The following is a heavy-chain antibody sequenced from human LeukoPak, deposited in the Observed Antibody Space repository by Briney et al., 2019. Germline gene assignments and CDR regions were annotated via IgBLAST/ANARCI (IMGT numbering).Heavy chain of an antibody. CDR2: IYSGGST. D-gene: IGHD3-22*01. J-gene: IGHJ4*02. V-gene: IGHV3-53*01. Sequence: GGSLRLSCAASGFTFSNYWMSWVRQAPGKGLEWVSVIYSGGSTYYADSVKGRFTISRDNSKNTLYLQMNSLRAEDTAVYYCAREARYYYDSSASTRGGYFDYWGQGTLVTVSS. CDR3: AREARYYYDSSASTRGGYFDY. CDR1: GFTFSNYW.